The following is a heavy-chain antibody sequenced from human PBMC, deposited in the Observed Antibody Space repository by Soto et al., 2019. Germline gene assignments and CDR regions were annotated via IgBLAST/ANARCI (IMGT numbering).Heavy chain of an antibody. CDR2: ISNSGHSA. J-gene: IGHJ5*02. D-gene: IGHD5-12*01. Sequence: PGGSLRLSCAASGFTFSSYAMNWVRQAPGKGLEWISVISNSGHSAYYADSVKGRFTISRDNSKNTLYLQIKSLRAEDTAAYYCAKGGPTFLNWFGPWGQGTLVTVPQ. CDR1: GFTFSSYA. V-gene: IGHV3-23*01. CDR3: AKGGPTFLNWFGP.